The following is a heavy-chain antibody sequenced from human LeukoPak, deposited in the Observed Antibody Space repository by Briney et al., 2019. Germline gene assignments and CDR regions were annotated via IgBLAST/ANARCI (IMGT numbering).Heavy chain of an antibody. J-gene: IGHJ4*02. CDR3: ARHFYYDSSGYYAGCFDY. D-gene: IGHD3-22*01. CDR2: IYYSGST. V-gene: IGHV4-59*08. CDR1: GGSISSYY. Sequence: SETLFLTCTVSGGSISSYYWSWIRQPPGKGLEWIGYIYYSGSTNYNPSLKSRVTISVDTSKNQFSLKLSSVTAADTAVYYCARHFYYDSSGYYAGCFDYWGQGTLVTVSS.